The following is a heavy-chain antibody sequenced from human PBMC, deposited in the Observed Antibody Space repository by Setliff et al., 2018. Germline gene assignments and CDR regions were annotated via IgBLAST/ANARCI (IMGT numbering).Heavy chain of an antibody. Sequence: GGSLRLSCAASGFTFSSYWMHWVSQVPGKGLVWVSRINNDGSSGDYADSVKGRFTISRDNAKNTVYLQMNSLRVEDTAVYFCARSPANGGHDAFDVWGQGTMVTGSS. D-gene: IGHD6-25*01. CDR2: INNDGSSG. CDR1: GFTFSSYW. V-gene: IGHV3-74*01. CDR3: ARSPANGGHDAFDV. J-gene: IGHJ3*01.